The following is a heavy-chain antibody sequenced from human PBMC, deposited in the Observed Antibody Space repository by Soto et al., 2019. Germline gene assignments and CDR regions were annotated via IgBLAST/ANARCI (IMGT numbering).Heavy chain of an antibody. D-gene: IGHD3-16*01. Sequence: SVKVSCKASGVSFTKFSFAWVRQVRGQRPEWMGGIIPVSGTANYAQKFQGRITITADESTTTVYMKLTSLRSEDTAVYYCARESPYDYTWGSLGLYYFDSWGQGTVVTAPQ. CDR1: GVSFTKFS. V-gene: IGHV1-69*13. J-gene: IGHJ4*02. CDR2: IIPVSGTA. CDR3: ARESPYDYTWGSLGLYYFDS.